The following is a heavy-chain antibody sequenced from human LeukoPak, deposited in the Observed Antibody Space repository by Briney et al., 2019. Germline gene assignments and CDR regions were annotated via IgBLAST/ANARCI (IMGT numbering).Heavy chain of an antibody. CDR2: ISSSSSYI. CDR1: GFTFSSYS. J-gene: IGHJ6*04. CDR3: ARDVYCSGGSCLPPYYYYGMDV. D-gene: IGHD2-15*01. Sequence: PGGSLRLSCAASGFTFSSYSMNWVRQAPGKGLEWVSSISSSSSYIYYADSVKGRFTISRDNAKNSLYLQMNSLRAEDTAVYYCARDVYCSGGSCLPPYYYYGMDVWGKGTTVTVSS. V-gene: IGHV3-21*01.